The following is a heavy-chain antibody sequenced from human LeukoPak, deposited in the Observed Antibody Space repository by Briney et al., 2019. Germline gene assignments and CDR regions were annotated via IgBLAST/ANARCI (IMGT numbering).Heavy chain of an antibody. D-gene: IGHD6-13*01. J-gene: IGHJ4*02. CDR3: AKDLGYSGDY. V-gene: IGHV3-7*01. CDR1: GFTFSSYW. CDR2: IKQDGSEE. Sequence: PGGSLRLSCAASGFTFSSYWMSWVRQAPGKGREGGANIKQDGSEEYYVDSVKGRFTISRDNSKNTLYLHMNSLRAEDTAVYYCAKDLGYSGDYWGQGTLVTVSS.